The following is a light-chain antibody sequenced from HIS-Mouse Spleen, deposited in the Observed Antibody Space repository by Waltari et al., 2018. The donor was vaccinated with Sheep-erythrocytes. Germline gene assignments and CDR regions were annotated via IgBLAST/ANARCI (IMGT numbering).Light chain of an antibody. CDR3: CSYAGSYNHV. Sequence: QSALTQPRSVSGSPGQSVTISCTATSSDGGGYNYVSWYQQHPGKAPKLMIYDVSKRPSGVPDRFSGSKSGNTASLTISGLQAEDEADYYCCSYAGSYNHVFATGTKVTVL. CDR2: DVS. V-gene: IGLV2-11*01. CDR1: SSDGGGYNY. J-gene: IGLJ1*01.